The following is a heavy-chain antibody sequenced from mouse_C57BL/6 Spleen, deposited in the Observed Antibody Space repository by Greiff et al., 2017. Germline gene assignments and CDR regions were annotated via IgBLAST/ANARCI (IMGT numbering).Heavy chain of an antibody. J-gene: IGHJ2*01. CDR1: GYAFSSSW. V-gene: IGHV1-82*01. Sequence: VQLQASGPELVKPGASVKISCKASGYAFSSSWMNWVKQRPGKGLEWIGRIYPGDGDTNYNGKFKGKATLTADKSSSTAYMQLSSLTSEDSAVYFCVPNWDLDDWGQGTTLTVSS. CDR3: VPNWDLDD. CDR2: IYPGDGDT. D-gene: IGHD4-1*01.